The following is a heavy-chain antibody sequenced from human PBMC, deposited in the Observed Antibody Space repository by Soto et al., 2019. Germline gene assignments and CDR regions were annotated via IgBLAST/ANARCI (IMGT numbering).Heavy chain of an antibody. CDR2: ISPWKGNT. Sequence: GASLKVSCKSSGYDFMPYGGNWVRQAPGQGLEWMGWISPWKGNTNYAQSFQGRVTRTTDTSTSTAYMELRSLTSDDTAVYYCARDLDPSGSYYTDYWGPGTLVTVSS. CDR3: ARDLDPSGSYYTDY. D-gene: IGHD3-10*01. J-gene: IGHJ4*02. CDR1: GYDFMPYG. V-gene: IGHV1-18*04.